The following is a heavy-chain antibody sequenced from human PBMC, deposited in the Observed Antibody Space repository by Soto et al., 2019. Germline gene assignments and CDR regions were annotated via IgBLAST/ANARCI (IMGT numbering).Heavy chain of an antibody. Sequence: PVGSLRLSCAASGFTFSSYAMHWVRQAPGKGLEWVAVISYDGSNKYYADSVKGRFTISRDNSKNTLYLQMNSLRAEDTAVYYCARDRNDFWSGYYTSPWFDPWGKGTLVTSPQ. D-gene: IGHD3-3*01. CDR2: ISYDGSNK. CDR3: ARDRNDFWSGYYTSPWFDP. V-gene: IGHV3-30-3*01. CDR1: GFTFSSYA. J-gene: IGHJ5*02.